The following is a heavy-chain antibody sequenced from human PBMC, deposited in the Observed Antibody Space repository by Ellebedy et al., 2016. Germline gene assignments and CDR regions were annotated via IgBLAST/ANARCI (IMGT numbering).Heavy chain of an antibody. D-gene: IGHD2/OR15-2a*01. Sequence: GESLKISCEASGFTFSSYWMTWVRQAPGRGLEWVANIKQDGSQNYYVDSVKGRFTISRDNAKNSLYLQMNSLRAEDTAVYYCGRIVWNCHSSSCSPGDYWGQGTLVTVSS. V-gene: IGHV3-7*01. J-gene: IGHJ4*02. CDR2: IKQDGSQN. CDR1: GFTFSSYW. CDR3: GRIVWNCHSSSCSPGDY.